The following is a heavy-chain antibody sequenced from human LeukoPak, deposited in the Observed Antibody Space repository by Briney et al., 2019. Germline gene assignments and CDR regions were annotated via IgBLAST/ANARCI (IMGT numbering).Heavy chain of an antibody. CDR3: AADLGSTVTTELDY. CDR1: GFTFTSSA. Sequence: GASVKVSCKASGFTFTSSAMQWVRQARGQGLEWIGWIVVGSGNTNYAQKFQERVTITRDMSTSTAYMELSILRSDDTAVYYCAADLGSTVTTELDYWGQGTLVTVSS. CDR2: IVVGSGNT. V-gene: IGHV1-58*02. J-gene: IGHJ4*02. D-gene: IGHD4-17*01.